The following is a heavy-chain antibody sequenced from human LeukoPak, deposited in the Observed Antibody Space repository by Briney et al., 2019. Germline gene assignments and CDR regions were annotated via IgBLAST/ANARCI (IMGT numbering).Heavy chain of an antibody. CDR1: GFTFNSYA. CDR2: ISSGGSNT. Sequence: GGSLRLSCAASGFTFNSYAMSWVRQAPGKGLEWVSSISSGGSNTYYVDSVKGRFTISRDRSNNTVYLQMSSLRDEDTAKYFCAKARSMLVLRSSFDYWGQGALVTVSS. D-gene: IGHD3-10*02. V-gene: IGHV3-23*01. CDR3: AKARSMLVLRSSFDY. J-gene: IGHJ4*02.